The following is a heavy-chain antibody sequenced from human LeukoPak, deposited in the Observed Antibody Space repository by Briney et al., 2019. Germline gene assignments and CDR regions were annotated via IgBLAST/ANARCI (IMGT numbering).Heavy chain of an antibody. CDR2: ISDSSSGI. D-gene: IGHD3-3*01. J-gene: IGHJ4*02. CDR3: ANSYYNFWSGFAN. Sequence: GGSLRLSCAASGFIVSSNYMSWVRQAPGKGLEWVSSISDSSSGIYYADSVKGRFTISRDNSKSTLFLDMNSLRVEDTAIYYCANSYYNFWSGFANWGQGTLVSVSS. CDR1: GFIVSSNY. V-gene: IGHV3-23*01.